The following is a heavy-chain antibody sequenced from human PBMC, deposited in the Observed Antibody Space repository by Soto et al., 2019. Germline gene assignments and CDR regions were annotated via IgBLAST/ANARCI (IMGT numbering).Heavy chain of an antibody. CDR1: GFTFSSYA. CDR3: ATAYQLLWPHDAFDI. Sequence: PGGSLRLSCAASGFTFSSYAMSWVRQAPGKGLEWVSAISGSGGSTYYADSVKGRFTISRDNSKNTLYLQMNSLRAEDTAVYYSATAYQLLWPHDAFDIWGQGTMVTVSS. CDR2: ISGSGGST. J-gene: IGHJ3*02. V-gene: IGHV3-23*01. D-gene: IGHD2-2*01.